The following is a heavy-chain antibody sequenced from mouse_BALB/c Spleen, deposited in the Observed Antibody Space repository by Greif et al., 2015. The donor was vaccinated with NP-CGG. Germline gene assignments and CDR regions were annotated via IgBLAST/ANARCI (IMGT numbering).Heavy chain of an antibody. V-gene: IGHV1S56*01. CDR3: TRDAMDY. Sequence: VQLQQSGPELVKPGVSVRIPCKASGYTFTSYYIHWVKQRPGQGLEWIGWIFPGNLNTKYNENFKGKATLTADKSSSTVYMQLSSLTSEDSAVYFCTRDAMDYWGQGTSVTVSS. CDR1: GYTFTSYY. CDR2: IFPGNLNT. J-gene: IGHJ4*01.